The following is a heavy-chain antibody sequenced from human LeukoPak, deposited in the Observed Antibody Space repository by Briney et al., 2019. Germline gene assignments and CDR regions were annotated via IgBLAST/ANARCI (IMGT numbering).Heavy chain of an antibody. D-gene: IGHD5-18*01. J-gene: IGHJ4*02. CDR1: GYTFSNFP. CDR3: TRGGYSYGSLRH. Sequence: ASVNVSCKASGYTFSNFPLTWVRQAPGQGLEWVGWISPSNGVKTYAQQFQGRVTLTTDTSTSTVYLDLRSLRSDDTALYYCTRGGYSYGSLRHWGQGTLVTVSS. V-gene: IGHV1-18*01. CDR2: ISPSNGVK.